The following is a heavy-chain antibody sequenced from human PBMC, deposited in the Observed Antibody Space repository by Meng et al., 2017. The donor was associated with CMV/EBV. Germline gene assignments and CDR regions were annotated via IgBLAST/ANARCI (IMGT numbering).Heavy chain of an antibody. Sequence: WMSWVREAPGKGREWVGRIKSKTDGGTTDYAAPVKGRFTISRDDSKNTLYLQMNSLKTEDTAVYYCTTDSDVLRYFDWLSPSSRFDYWGQGTLVTVSS. V-gene: IGHV3-15*01. CDR1: W. D-gene: IGHD3-9*01. CDR2: IKSKTDGGTT. J-gene: IGHJ4*02. CDR3: TTDSDVLRYFDWLSPSSRFDY.